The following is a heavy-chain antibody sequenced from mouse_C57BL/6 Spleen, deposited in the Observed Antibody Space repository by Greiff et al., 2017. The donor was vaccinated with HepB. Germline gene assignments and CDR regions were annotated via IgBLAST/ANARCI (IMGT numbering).Heavy chain of an antibody. Sequence: QVQLKQPGTELVKPGASVKLSCKASGYTFTSYWMHWVKQRPGQGLEWIGNINPSNGGTNYNEKFKSKATLTVDKSSSTAYMQLSSLTSEDSAVYYCASDGSRVWYFDVWGTGTTVTVSS. J-gene: IGHJ1*03. V-gene: IGHV1-53*01. D-gene: IGHD1-1*01. CDR3: ASDGSRVWYFDV. CDR2: INPSNGGT. CDR1: GYTFTSYW.